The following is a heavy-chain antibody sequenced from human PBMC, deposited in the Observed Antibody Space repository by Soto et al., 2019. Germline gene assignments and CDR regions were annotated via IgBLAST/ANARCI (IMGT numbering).Heavy chain of an antibody. D-gene: IGHD3-9*01. CDR2: ISYDGSNK. V-gene: IGHV3-30-3*01. Sequence: GGSLRLSCAASGFTFSSYAMHWVRQAPGKGLEWVAVISYDGSNKYYADSVKGRFTISRDNSKNTLYLQMNSLRAEDTAVYYCARDLPYYDILTKYYYYYYGMDVWGQGTTVTVSS. CDR3: ARDLPYYDILTKYYYYYYGMDV. J-gene: IGHJ6*02. CDR1: GFTFSSYA.